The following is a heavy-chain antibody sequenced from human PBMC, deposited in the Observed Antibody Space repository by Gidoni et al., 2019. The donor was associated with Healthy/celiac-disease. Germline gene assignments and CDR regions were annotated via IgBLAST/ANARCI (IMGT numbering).Heavy chain of an antibody. CDR2: IIPIFGTA. V-gene: IGHV1-69*01. CDR1: GGTFSSYA. CDR3: ARDRRYSSGWQPKYYMDV. Sequence: QVQLVQSGAEVKKPGSSVKVSCKASGGTFSSYAISWVRQAPGHGLEWMGGIIPIFGTANYAQKFQGRVTITADESTSTAYMELSSLRSEDTAVYYCARDRRYSSGWQPKYYMDVWGKGTTVTVSS. J-gene: IGHJ6*03. D-gene: IGHD6-19*01.